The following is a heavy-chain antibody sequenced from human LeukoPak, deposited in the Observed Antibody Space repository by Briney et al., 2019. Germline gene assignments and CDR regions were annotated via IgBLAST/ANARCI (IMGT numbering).Heavy chain of an antibody. CDR1: GYSFTSYW. V-gene: IGHV5-10-1*01. CDR3: ARHGRVVVVANHGMDV. Sequence: GESPRISCKGSGYSFTSYWISWVRQMPGEGLEWMGRIDPSDSYTNYSPSFQGHVTISADKSISTAYLQWSSLKASDTAMYYCARHGRVVVVANHGMDVWGKGTTVTVSS. D-gene: IGHD2-15*01. CDR2: IDPSDSYT. J-gene: IGHJ6*04.